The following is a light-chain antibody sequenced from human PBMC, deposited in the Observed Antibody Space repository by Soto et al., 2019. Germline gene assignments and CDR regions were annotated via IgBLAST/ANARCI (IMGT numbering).Light chain of an antibody. CDR2: NVS. CDR3: TSYTSASTYV. CDR1: SSDVGGHDS. V-gene: IGLV2-14*01. Sequence: SALTQPASVSWSPGQSIALSCTGTSSDVGGHDSVSWYQQHPGKAPKLMIYNVSNRPSGVSNRFSGSKSGNTASLTISGLLAEDEADYFCTSYTSASTYVFGAGTKATVL. J-gene: IGLJ1*01.